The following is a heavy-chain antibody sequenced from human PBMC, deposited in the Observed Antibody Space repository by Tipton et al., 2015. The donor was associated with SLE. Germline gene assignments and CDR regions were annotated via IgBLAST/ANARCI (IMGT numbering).Heavy chain of an antibody. CDR3: AGRGDLVVVTAYFDY. CDR2: SSYSGTA. CDR1: GGSITGSPYY. D-gene: IGHD2-21*02. V-gene: IGHV4-39*07. Sequence: LRLSCTVSGGSITGSPYYWGWIRQPPGKGLEWIGSSSYSGTASYNPSLRGRVTISEDTSKNQFSLNLRSVTAADTAVYYCAGRGDLVVVTAYFDYWGQGTLVTVSS. J-gene: IGHJ4*02.